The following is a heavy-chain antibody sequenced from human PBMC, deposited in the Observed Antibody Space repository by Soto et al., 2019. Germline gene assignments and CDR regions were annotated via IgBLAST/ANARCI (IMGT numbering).Heavy chain of an antibody. CDR2: IFYSGSTTY. D-gene: IGHD6-19*01. V-gene: IGHV4-59*11. Sequence: QVQLQESGPGLVKPSDTLSLTCTVSGGSISGHYWIWIRQPPGEGMEWIGYIFYSGSTTYNNNPSLKSRVSISVDTSKKQFYLRLSSVTPADTALYYCARVGSSGWSPDYWGQGTLVTVSS. CDR3: ARVGSSGWSPDY. CDR1: GGSISGHY. J-gene: IGHJ4*02.